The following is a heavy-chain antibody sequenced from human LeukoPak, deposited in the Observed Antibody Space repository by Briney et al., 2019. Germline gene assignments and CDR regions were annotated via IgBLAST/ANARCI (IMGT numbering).Heavy chain of an antibody. CDR3: ARASYRDIVVVPAAIGY. J-gene: IGHJ4*02. Sequence: IPGGSLRLSCAASGFTFSSYSMNWVRQAPGKGLEWVSSISSSSSYIYYADSVKGRFTISRDNAKNSLYLQMNSLRAEDTAVYYCARASYRDIVVVPAAIGYWGQGTLVTVPS. CDR2: ISSSSSYI. V-gene: IGHV3-21*01. CDR1: GFTFSSYS. D-gene: IGHD2-2*01.